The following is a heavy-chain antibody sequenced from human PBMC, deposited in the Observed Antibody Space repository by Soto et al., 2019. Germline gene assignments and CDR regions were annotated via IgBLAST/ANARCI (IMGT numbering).Heavy chain of an antibody. Sequence: SVKVSCKASGYTFSNYGISWVRQAPGQGLEWMGGIIPIFGNANYAQKFQGRVTITADASTSTAYMELSSLRSEDTAVYYCATVRDTSLTFPTSSCDYWGQGTRVTLS. CDR1: GYTFSNYG. J-gene: IGHJ4*02. V-gene: IGHV1-69*13. CDR3: ATVRDTSLTFPTSSCDY. CDR2: IIPIFGNA. D-gene: IGHD2-2*01.